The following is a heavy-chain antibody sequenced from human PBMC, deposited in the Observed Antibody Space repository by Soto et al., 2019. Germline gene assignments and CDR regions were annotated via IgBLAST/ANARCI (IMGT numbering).Heavy chain of an antibody. V-gene: IGHV1-18*01. CDR3: ARQPTVTTGFYYYGIDV. CDR2: ISAYNGNT. Sequence: GASVKVSCKASGYTFTSYGISWVRQAPGQGLEWMGWISAYNGNTNYAQKLQGRVTMTTDTSTSTAYMELRSLRSVDTSLYYCARQPTVTTGFYYYGIDVWGQGTTVTVSS. CDR1: GYTFTSYG. D-gene: IGHD4-4*01. J-gene: IGHJ6*02.